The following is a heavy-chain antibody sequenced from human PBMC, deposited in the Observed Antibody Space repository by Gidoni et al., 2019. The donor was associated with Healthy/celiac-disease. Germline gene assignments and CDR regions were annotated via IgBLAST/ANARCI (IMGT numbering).Heavy chain of an antibody. CDR1: GGTFSSYA. Sequence: QVQLVQSGAEVKKTGSSVKVSCKASGGTFSSYAISWVRQAPGQGLEWMGRIIPILGIANYAQKFQGRVTITADKSTSTAYMELSSLRSEDTAVYYCARGKEWIQLWLGYWGQGTLVTVSS. CDR2: IIPILGIA. V-gene: IGHV1-69*04. CDR3: ARGKEWIQLWLGY. J-gene: IGHJ4*02. D-gene: IGHD5-18*01.